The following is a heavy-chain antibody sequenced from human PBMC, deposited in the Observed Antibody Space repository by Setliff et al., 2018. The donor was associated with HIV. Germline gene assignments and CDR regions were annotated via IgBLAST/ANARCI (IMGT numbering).Heavy chain of an antibody. CDR2: IYYSGST. D-gene: IGHD6-6*01. Sequence: SETLSLTCTVSGGSISSYYWSWIRQPPGKGLEWIGYIYYSGSTNYNPSLKSRVTISVDTSKNQFSLKLSSVTAADTTVYYCAHIAARPVRYYYYGMDVWGQGTTVTVSS. J-gene: IGHJ6*02. V-gene: IGHV4-59*01. CDR3: AHIAARPVRYYYYGMDV. CDR1: GGSISSYY.